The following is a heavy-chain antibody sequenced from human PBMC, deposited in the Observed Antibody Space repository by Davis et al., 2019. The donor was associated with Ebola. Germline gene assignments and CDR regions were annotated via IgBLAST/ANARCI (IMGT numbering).Heavy chain of an antibody. CDR1: GYSFTSYW. J-gene: IGHJ4*02. Sequence: PGGSLRLSCEGSGYSFTSYWIGWVRQMPGKGLGWMGIIYPGDSDIRYSPSFQGQVTMSADKSISTAYLQWSSLKASDTAMYYCARLRDTGSYFRAIEYFFDYWGQGTLVTVSS. D-gene: IGHD1-26*01. V-gene: IGHV5-51*01. CDR3: ARLRDTGSYFRAIEYFFDY. CDR2: IYPGDSDI.